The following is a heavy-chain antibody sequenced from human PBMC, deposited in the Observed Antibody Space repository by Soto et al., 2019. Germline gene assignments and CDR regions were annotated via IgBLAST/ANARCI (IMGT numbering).Heavy chain of an antibody. J-gene: IGHJ5*02. CDR1: GFTFSSYE. CDR2: ISSSGSTI. CDR3: ARKYCSSTSCHRGKNWFDP. Sequence: EVQLVESGGGLVQPGGSLRLSCAASGFTFSSYEMNWVRQAPGKGLEWVSYISSSGSTIYYADSVKGRFTISRDNAKNSLYLQMNSLRAEDTAVYYCARKYCSSTSCHRGKNWFDPWGQGTLVTVSS. D-gene: IGHD2-2*01. V-gene: IGHV3-48*03.